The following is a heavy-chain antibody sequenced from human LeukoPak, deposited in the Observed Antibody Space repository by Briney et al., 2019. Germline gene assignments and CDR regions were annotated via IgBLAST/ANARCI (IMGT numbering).Heavy chain of an antibody. CDR2: VTSGGST. D-gene: IGHD2-2*01. V-gene: IGHV3-23*01. CDR1: GFTFTSYV. CDR3: ANYLRQLPFDY. J-gene: IGHJ4*02. Sequence: GGSLRLSCAASGFTFTSYVMTWVRQAPEKGLEWVSAVTSGGSTFYADSVKGRFTISRDNPKNTLYLQMNSLRAEDTAVYYCANYLRQLPFDYWGQGTLVTVSS.